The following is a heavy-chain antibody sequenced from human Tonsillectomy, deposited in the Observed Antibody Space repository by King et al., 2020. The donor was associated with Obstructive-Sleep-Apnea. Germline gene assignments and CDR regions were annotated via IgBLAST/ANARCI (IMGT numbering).Heavy chain of an antibody. CDR3: AKDIGTGYHYYGMDV. V-gene: IGHV3-23*04. CDR2: SCGIGGCT. J-gene: IGHJ6*02. Sequence: VQLVESGGGLVQPGGSLRVSCAASGFTFSSYAMNWVRQAPGKGLEWVSASCGIGGCTYYADSGKGRFTISRDNSKNTLYLQMHSLRADDTALYYAAKDIGTGYHYYGMDVWGQGTTVTVSS. D-gene: IGHD3/OR15-3a*01. CDR1: GFTFSSYA.